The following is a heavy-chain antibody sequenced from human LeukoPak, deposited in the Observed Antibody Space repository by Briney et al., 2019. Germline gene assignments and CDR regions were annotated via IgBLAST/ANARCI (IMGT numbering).Heavy chain of an antibody. V-gene: IGHV1-2*02. D-gene: IGHD1-26*01. J-gene: IGHJ5*02. CDR1: GYTFTGYY. CDR3: ARGNRAWEQNWFDP. CDR2: INPNSGGT. Sequence: ASVKVSCKASGYTFTGYYIHWVRQAPGQGLEWMGWINPNSGGTHYAQKFQGRVTMTRDTSISTAYMELSRLRSDDTAVYYCARGNRAWEQNWFDPWGQGTLVTVSS.